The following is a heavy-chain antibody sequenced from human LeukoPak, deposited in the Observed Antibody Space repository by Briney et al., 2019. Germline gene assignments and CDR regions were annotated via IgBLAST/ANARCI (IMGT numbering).Heavy chain of an antibody. CDR1: GFTFSSYG. V-gene: IGHV3-33*08. J-gene: IGHJ4*02. CDR3: ASFHSSGYYYFDY. D-gene: IGHD6-19*01. Sequence: GGSLRLSCAASGFTFSSYGMHWVRQAPGKGLEWVAVIWYGGSNKYYADSVKGRFTISRDNSKNTLYLQMNSLRAEDTAVCYCASFHSSGYYYFDYWGQGTLVTVSS. CDR2: IWYGGSNK.